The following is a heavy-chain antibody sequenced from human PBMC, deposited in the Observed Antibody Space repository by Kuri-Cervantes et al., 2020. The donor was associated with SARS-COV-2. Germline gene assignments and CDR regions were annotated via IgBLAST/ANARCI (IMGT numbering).Heavy chain of an antibody. D-gene: IGHD3-10*01. V-gene: IGHV1-46*01. CDR1: GYTFTSYY. CDR3: ARDQRGHLWFDYYYYYGMDV. J-gene: IGHJ6*02. Sequence: ASVKVSCKASGYTFTSYYMHWVRQAPGQGLEWMGIINPSGGSTSYAQKFQGRVTMTRDTSTSTVYMGLSSLRSEDTAVYYCARDQRGHLWFDYYYYYGMDVWGQGNTVNVAS. CDR2: INPSGGST.